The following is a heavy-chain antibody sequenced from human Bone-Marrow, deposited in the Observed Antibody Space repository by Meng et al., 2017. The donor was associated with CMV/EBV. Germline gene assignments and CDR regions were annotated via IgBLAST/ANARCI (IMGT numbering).Heavy chain of an antibody. CDR3: AREGPYVDTAMVYGMDV. V-gene: IGHV4-38-2*02. CDR2: IYHSGST. Sequence: SETLSLTCTVSGASVSSYFWHWIRQPPGKGLEWIGSIYHSGSTYYNPSLKSRVTISVDTSKNQFSLKLSSVTAADTAVYYCAREGPYVDTAMVYGMDVWGQGTTVTVSS. D-gene: IGHD5-18*01. CDR1: GASVSSYF. J-gene: IGHJ6*02.